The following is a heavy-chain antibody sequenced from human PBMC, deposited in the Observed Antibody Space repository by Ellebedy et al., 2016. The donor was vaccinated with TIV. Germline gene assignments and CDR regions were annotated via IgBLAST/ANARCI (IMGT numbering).Heavy chain of an antibody. D-gene: IGHD3-16*02. CDR3: ARDYLWGSSRSLFGY. CDR2: ISAYNGNT. J-gene: IGHJ4*02. CDR1: GYTFTSYG. V-gene: IGHV1-18*04. Sequence: AASVKVSCKASGYTFTSYGISWVRQAPGQGLEWMGWISAYNGNTSYAQKFQDRVIMTTDTSTTTVYMEMRSLRSDDTAIYYCARDYLWGSSRSLFGYWGQGILVTVSS.